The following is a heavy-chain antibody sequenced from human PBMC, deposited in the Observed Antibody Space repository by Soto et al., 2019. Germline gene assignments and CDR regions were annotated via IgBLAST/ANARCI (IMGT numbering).Heavy chain of an antibody. D-gene: IGHD3-10*01. J-gene: IGHJ4*02. Sequence: EVQLLESGGGLVQPGGSLRLSCAASTNTFNIYAMSWVRQAPGMGLEWVSAIKSGGSTYYADSVKGRFTISRDDSKNTLHLQMNSLRVEDTDVYYCAKSPTMVPGLIFDYWGQGTLVTVSS. V-gene: IGHV3-23*01. CDR3: AKSPTMVPGLIFDY. CDR1: TNTFNIYA. CDR2: IKSGGST.